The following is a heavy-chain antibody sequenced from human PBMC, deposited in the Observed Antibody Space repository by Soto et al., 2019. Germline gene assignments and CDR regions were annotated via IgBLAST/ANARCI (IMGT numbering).Heavy chain of an antibody. CDR1: GYTFTNYV. Sequence: QVQLIQSEGEVKKPGASVKVSCKASGYTFTNYVIHWIRQAPGQGLEWMAWISPLKGNTNYAQKVQGRVTVTTDTSTNTVYMHLSGLRSDDTALYFCARSGEHPFDYWGQGSLVTVSS. CDR2: ISPLKGNT. CDR3: ARSGEHPFDY. J-gene: IGHJ4*02. V-gene: IGHV1-18*01. D-gene: IGHD5-12*01.